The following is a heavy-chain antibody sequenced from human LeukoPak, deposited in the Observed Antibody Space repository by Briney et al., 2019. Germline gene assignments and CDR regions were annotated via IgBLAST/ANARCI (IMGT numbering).Heavy chain of an antibody. V-gene: IGHV3-21*01. D-gene: IGHD6-6*01. CDR1: GFTFSSYS. Sequence: PGGSLRLSCAASGFTFSSYSMNWVRQAPGKGLEWVSSISSSSSYIYYADSVKGRFTISRDNAKNSLYLQMNSLRAKDTAVYYCAGDSDSSSYYYYMDVWGKGTTVTVSS. CDR3: AGDSDSSSYYYYMDV. CDR2: ISSSSSYI. J-gene: IGHJ6*03.